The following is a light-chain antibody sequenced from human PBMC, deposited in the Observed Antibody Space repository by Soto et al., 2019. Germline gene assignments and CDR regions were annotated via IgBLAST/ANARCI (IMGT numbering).Light chain of an antibody. Sequence: ELVLTQSPGTLSLSPGERATLSCRASQSLSRNYLAWYQQKPGQAPRPLISGASNRATGIPDRFSGSGSGTDFTLTISRLEPEDFAVYYCQQYGSSYPWTFGQGTKVDIK. CDR1: QSLSRNY. V-gene: IGKV3-20*01. J-gene: IGKJ1*01. CDR3: QQYGSSYPWT. CDR2: GAS.